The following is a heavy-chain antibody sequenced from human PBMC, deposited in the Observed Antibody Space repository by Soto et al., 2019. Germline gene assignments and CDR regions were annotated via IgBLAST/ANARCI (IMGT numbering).Heavy chain of an antibody. CDR3: FDF. CDR2: IYYSGST. Sequence: SETLSLTCTVSGVSISSYYWSWIRQPPGKGLEWIGYIYYSGSTNYNPSLKSRVTISVDTAKNQFSLKLSSDFGSGSYYNRPFDFWGQGTLVTVSS. CDR1: GVSISSYY. J-gene: IGHJ4*02. V-gene: IGHV4-59*01. D-gene: IGHD3-10*01.